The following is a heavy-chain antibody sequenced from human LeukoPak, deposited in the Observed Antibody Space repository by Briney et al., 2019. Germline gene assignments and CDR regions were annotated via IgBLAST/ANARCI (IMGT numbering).Heavy chain of an antibody. CDR1: GFTFSSYS. CDR2: ISSSSSYI. CDR3: ARERQITMIVPDYFDY. J-gene: IGHJ4*02. V-gene: IGHV3-21*01. Sequence: PGGSLRLSCAASGFTFSSYSMNWVRQAPGKGLEWVSSISSSSSYIYYADSGKGRFTISRDNAKNSLYLQMNSLRAEDTAVYYCARERQITMIVPDYFDYWGQGTLVTVSS. D-gene: IGHD3-22*01.